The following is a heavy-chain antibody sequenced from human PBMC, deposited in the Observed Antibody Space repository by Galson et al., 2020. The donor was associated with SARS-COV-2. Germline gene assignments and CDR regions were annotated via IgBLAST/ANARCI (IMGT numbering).Heavy chain of an antibody. J-gene: IGHJ6*02. CDR2: IKSKTDGGTT. CDR1: GFTFSNAW. D-gene: IGHD3-22*01. Sequence: GESLKISCAASGFTFSNAWMSWVRQAPGKGLEWVGRIKSKTDGGTTDYAAPVKGRFTISRDDSKNTLYLQMNSLKTEDTAVYYCTTPTPTRYYYDSSGYYYYYGMDVWGQGTTVTVSS. V-gene: IGHV3-15*01. CDR3: TTPTPTRYYYDSSGYYYYYGMDV.